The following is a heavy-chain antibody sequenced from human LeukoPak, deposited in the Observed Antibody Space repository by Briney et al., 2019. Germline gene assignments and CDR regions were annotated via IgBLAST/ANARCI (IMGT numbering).Heavy chain of an antibody. CDR3: ARGELLATVVTPGGLNWFDS. V-gene: IGHV4-34*01. D-gene: IGHD4-23*01. CDR2: INHSGST. J-gene: IGHJ5*01. CDR1: GGSFSDSF. Sequence: SETLSLTCAVYGGSFSDSFWSWIRQPPGKGLEWIGEINHSGSTNYNPSLKSRVTISVDTSKNQFSLKLNSVTAADTAVYYCARGELLATVVTPGGLNWFDSWGQGTLVTVSS.